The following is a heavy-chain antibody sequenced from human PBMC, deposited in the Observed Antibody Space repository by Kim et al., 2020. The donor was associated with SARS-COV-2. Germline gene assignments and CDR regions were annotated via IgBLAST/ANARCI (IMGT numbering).Heavy chain of an antibody. Sequence: SETLSLTCAVYGGSFSGYYWSWIRQPPGKGLEWIGEINHSGSTNYNPSLKSRVTISVDTSKNQFSLKLSSVTAADTAVYYCARGWRVTTSSYDFDYWGQGTLVTVSS. D-gene: IGHD4-17*01. CDR1: GGSFSGYY. V-gene: IGHV4-34*01. J-gene: IGHJ4*02. CDR2: INHSGST. CDR3: ARGWRVTTSSYDFDY.